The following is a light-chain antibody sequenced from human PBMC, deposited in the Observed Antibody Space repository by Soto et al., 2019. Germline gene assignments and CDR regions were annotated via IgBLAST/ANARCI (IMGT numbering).Light chain of an antibody. J-gene: IGKJ2*01. CDR2: DAS. CDR1: QSVSSY. CDR3: QQRSNWPPYT. V-gene: IGKV3-11*01. Sequence: IVLTQSPATLSLSPGERATLSCRASQSVSSYLAWYQQKPGQAPRLLIDDASNRATGIPARFSGSGSGTDFTPTITSLEPEDFAVYYYQQRSNWPPYTFGQGTKLEIK.